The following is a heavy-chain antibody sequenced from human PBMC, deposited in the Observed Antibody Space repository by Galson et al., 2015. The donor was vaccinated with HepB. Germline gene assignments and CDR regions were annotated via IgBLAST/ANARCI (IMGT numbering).Heavy chain of an antibody. J-gene: IGHJ6*02. V-gene: IGHV3-21*01. Sequence: LRLSCAASGFTFSYYTINWVRQAPGKGLEWVSSISGSSTYIYYTDSVWGRFTVSRDNSNDSLYLQMNSLRVEDTAVYYCARDRGRSDYGYYYGMDVWGQGTTVTVS. CDR2: ISGSSTYI. D-gene: IGHD4-17*01. CDR1: GFTFSYYT. CDR3: ARDRGRSDYGYYYGMDV.